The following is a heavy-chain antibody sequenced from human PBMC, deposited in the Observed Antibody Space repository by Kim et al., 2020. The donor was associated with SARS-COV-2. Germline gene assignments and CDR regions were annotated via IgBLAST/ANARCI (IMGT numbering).Heavy chain of an antibody. CDR3: ARVRGVRHIVVVTDAFDI. V-gene: IGHV4-31*03. J-gene: IGHJ3*02. D-gene: IGHD2-21*02. Sequence: SETLSLTCTVSGVSISSGGYYWSWIRQHPGKGLEWIGYIYYSGSTYYNPSLKSRVTISVDTSKNQFSLKLSSVTAADTAVYYCARVRGVRHIVVVTDAFDIWGQGTMVTVSS. CDR1: GVSISSGGYY. CDR2: IYYSGST.